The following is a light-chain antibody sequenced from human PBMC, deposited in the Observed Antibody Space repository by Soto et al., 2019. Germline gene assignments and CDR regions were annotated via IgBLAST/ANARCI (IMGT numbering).Light chain of an antibody. CDR3: QQYKNWPIT. CDR2: DAS. J-gene: IGKJ5*01. Sequence: IVFTQSPATLSLSPGERATLSCRASQSVSTYLAWYQQKPGPAPRLLIYDASYRATGIPARFSGSGSVTEFAITISSLQSEDVEVYDCQQYKNWPITFGQGTRLENK. CDR1: QSVSTY. V-gene: IGKV3-11*01.